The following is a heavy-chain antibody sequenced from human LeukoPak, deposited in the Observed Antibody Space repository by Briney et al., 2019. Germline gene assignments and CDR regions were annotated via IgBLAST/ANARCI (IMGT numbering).Heavy chain of an antibody. CDR3: ARHGTLATELDY. J-gene: IGHJ4*02. CDR1: GGSISGYY. CDR2: IYTSGRA. D-gene: IGHD5-12*01. Sequence: SETLSLTCTVSGGSISGYYWSWIRQPPGKGLEWIGYIYTSGRANYNPSLKSRVTISIDTSKNQFSLKLSSVTAADTAVYYCARHGTLATELDYWGQGTLVTVSS. V-gene: IGHV4-4*09.